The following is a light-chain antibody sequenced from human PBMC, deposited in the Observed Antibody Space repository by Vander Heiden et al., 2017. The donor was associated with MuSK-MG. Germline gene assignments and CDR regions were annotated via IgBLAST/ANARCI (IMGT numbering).Light chain of an antibody. CDR1: SSNNGSNS. CDR2: KNN. Sequence: QSVLTQPPSASGTPGQRVTISCSGRSSNNGSNSVNWYQQVPGMAPRLLIYKNNQRPSGVPDRFSGSKSGTSASLAISGLQSEDEAAYYCASWDVSLSGYVVFGGGTMLTVL. J-gene: IGLJ2*01. CDR3: ASWDVSLSGYVV. V-gene: IGLV1-47*01.